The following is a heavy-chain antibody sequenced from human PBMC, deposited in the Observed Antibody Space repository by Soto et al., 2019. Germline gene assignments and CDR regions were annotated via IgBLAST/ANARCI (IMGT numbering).Heavy chain of an antibody. CDR3: AKSPVVIVKTDYFDY. CDR1: GFTFSNYA. Sequence: VGSLRLSCAASGFTFSNYAMSWVRQAPGKGLEWVSTITTSADSTYYADSVKGRFTISRDNSRNTLYLQMNSLRAEDTAVYYCAKSPVVIVKTDYFDYWGQGILVTVSS. V-gene: IGHV3-23*01. J-gene: IGHJ4*02. CDR2: ITTSADST. D-gene: IGHD3-16*02.